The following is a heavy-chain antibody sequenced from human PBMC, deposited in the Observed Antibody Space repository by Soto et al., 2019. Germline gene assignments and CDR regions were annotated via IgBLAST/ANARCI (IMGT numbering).Heavy chain of an antibody. CDR1: GFTFSSYA. V-gene: IGHV3-23*01. CDR3: AKDKQYQLLSMAYYYGMNV. J-gene: IGHJ6*02. CDR2: ISGSGGST. D-gene: IGHD2-2*01. Sequence: GGSLRLSCAASGFTFSSYAMSWVRQAPGKGLEWVSAISGSGGSTYYADSVKGRFTISRDNSKNTLYLQMNSLRAEDTAAYYCAKDKQYQLLSMAYYYGMNVWGQGTTVTSP.